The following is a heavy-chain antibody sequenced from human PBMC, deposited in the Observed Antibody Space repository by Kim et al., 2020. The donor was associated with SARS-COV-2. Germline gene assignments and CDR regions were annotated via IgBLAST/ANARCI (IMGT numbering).Heavy chain of an antibody. CDR3: AKELRAAAGTGFDY. J-gene: IGHJ4*02. CDR1: GFTFSSYG. CDR2: ISYDGSNK. D-gene: IGHD6-13*01. Sequence: GGSLRLSCAASGFTFSSYGMHWVRQAPGKGLEWVAVISYDGSNKYYADSVKGRFTISRDNSKNTLYLQMNSLRAEDTAVYYCAKELRAAAGTGFDYWGQG. V-gene: IGHV3-30*18.